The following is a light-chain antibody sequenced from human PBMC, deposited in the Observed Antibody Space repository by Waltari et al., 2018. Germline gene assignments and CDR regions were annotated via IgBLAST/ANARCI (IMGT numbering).Light chain of an antibody. Sequence: EIVLTQSPATLSVSPGERATLSCRASQNVISHLAWYHQQPGQAPRLLIYCATTRATGIPARFSGRGSGTDFMLTISSLQSEDFAVYYCQQYNNWPKTFGQGTKVEIK. V-gene: IGKV3-15*01. J-gene: IGKJ1*01. CDR2: CAT. CDR3: QQYNNWPKT. CDR1: QNVISH.